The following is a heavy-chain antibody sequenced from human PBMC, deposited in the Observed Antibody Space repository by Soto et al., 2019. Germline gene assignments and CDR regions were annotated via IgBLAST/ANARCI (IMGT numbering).Heavy chain of an antibody. CDR2: IRSKANSYAT. CDR1: GFTFSGSA. D-gene: IGHD6-6*01. V-gene: IGHV3-73*01. Sequence: GESLKISCAASGFTFSGSAMHWVRQASGKGLEWVGRIRSKANSYATAYAASVKGRFTISRDDSKNTAYLQMNSLKTEDTAVYYCTRSSSSSFMGFDYWGQGTLVTVSS. J-gene: IGHJ4*02. CDR3: TRSSSSSFMGFDY.